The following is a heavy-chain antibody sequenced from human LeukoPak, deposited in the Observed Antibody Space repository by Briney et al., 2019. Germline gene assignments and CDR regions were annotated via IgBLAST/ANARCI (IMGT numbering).Heavy chain of an antibody. V-gene: IGHV4-39*01. J-gene: IGHJ4*02. D-gene: IGHD4-17*01. CDR2: RYYIGRT. CDR3: ARHRSGLSTVTIPYFLDH. Sequence: PSETLSLTCSVSGGSISSDGYYWAWIRQPPGMGLEWIGSRYYIGRTYYSPSLRSRVTISVDTSKNQFSLKLSSVTAADTAVYFCARHRSGLSTVTIPYFLDHWGQGALVTVSS. CDR1: GGSISSDGYY.